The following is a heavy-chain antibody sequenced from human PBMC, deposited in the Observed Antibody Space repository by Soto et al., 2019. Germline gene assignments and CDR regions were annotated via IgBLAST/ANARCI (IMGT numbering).Heavy chain of an antibody. Sequence: ASVKVSCKASGYTFTSYYMHWVRQAPGQGLEWMGIINPSGGSTSYAQKFQGRVTMTRDTSTSTVYMELSSLRSEDTAVYYCARILGNKIGKQWLNNAMGMDVWGQGTTVTV. CDR2: INPSGGST. V-gene: IGHV1-46*01. CDR3: ARILGNKIGKQWLNNAMGMDV. CDR1: GYTFTSYY. J-gene: IGHJ6*02. D-gene: IGHD6-19*01.